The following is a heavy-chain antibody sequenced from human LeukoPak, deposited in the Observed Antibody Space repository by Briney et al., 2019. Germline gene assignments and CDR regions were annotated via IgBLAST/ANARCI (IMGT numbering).Heavy chain of an antibody. CDR3: AREGRYCGGDCYGIGWFDP. CDR2: IYYSGST. D-gene: IGHD2-21*01. V-gene: IGHV4-30-4*08. CDR1: GGSISSGDYY. J-gene: IGHJ5*02. Sequence: SETLSLTCTVSGGSISSGDYYWSWIRQPPGKGLEWIGYIYYSGSTYYNPSLKSRVTISVDTSKNQFSLKLSSVTVADTAVYYCAREGRYCGGDCYGIGWFDPWGQGTLVTVSS.